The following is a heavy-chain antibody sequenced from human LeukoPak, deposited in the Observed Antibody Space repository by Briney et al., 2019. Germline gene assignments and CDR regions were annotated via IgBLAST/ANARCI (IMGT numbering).Heavy chain of an antibody. CDR3: ARAQAQAYGSGSYYIPVISGSDY. D-gene: IGHD3-10*01. Sequence: ASVKVSCKASGYTFTSYYMHWVRQAPGQGLEWMGIINPSGGSTNYAQKFQGRVTMTRDTSTSTVYMELSSLRSEDTAVYYCARAQAQAYGSGSYYIPVISGSDYWGQGTLVTVSS. V-gene: IGHV1-46*01. CDR1: GYTFTSYY. CDR2: INPSGGST. J-gene: IGHJ4*02.